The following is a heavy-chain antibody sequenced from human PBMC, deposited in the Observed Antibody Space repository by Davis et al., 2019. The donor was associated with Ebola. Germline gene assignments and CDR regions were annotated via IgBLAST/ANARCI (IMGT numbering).Heavy chain of an antibody. V-gene: IGHV1-18*01. CDR3: ARDYGDYAHDAFDI. D-gene: IGHD4-17*01. J-gene: IGHJ3*02. CDR2: ISAYNGNT. Sequence: ASVTVSCKASGYTFTSYGISWVRQAPGQGLEWMGWISAYNGNTNYAQKLQGRVTMTTDTSTSTAYMELRSLRSDDTAVYYCARDYGDYAHDAFDIWGQGTMVTVSS. CDR1: GYTFTSYG.